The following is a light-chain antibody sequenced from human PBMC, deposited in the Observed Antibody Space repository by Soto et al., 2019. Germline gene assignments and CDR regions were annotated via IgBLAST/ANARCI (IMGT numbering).Light chain of an antibody. CDR1: QDISNY. J-gene: IGKJ4*01. CDR3: QEYDILPLT. V-gene: IGKV1-33*01. Sequence: DIQMTQSPSYLSASVGDRVTITCQARQDISNYLNWYQQKPGKAPKLLIYDASNMETGVPSRFSGSGSGTDFTFTISSLPPEEIATYYCQEYDILPLTFGRGTKVEIK. CDR2: DAS.